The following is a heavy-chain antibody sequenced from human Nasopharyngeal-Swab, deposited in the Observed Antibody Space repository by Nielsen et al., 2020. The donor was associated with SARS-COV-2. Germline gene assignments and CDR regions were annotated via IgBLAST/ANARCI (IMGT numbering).Heavy chain of an antibody. J-gene: IGHJ4*02. CDR3: AREPRDCSGGSCYFDY. CDR2: ISYDGSNK. D-gene: IGHD2-15*01. V-gene: IGHV3-30-3*01. CDR1: GFTFSSYA. Sequence: GGSLRLSCAASGFTFSSYAMHWVRQAPGKGLEWVAVISYDGSNKYYADSVKGRFTIPRDNSKNTLYLQMNSLRAEDTAVYYCAREPRDCSGGSCYFDYWGQGTLVTVSS.